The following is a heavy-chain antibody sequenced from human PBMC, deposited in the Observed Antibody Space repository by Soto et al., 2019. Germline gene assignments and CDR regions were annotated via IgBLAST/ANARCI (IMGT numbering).Heavy chain of an antibody. CDR2: IIPIFGTA. CDR3: ARERGYCSSTSCETGWFDP. J-gene: IGHJ5*02. V-gene: IGHV1-69*13. CDR1: GGTFSSYA. D-gene: IGHD2-2*01. Sequence: SVKVSCKASGGTFSSYAISWVRQAPGQGLEWMGGIIPIFGTANYAQKFQGRVTITADESTSTAYMELSSLRSEDTAVYYCARERGYCSSTSCETGWFDPWGQGTLVTVSS.